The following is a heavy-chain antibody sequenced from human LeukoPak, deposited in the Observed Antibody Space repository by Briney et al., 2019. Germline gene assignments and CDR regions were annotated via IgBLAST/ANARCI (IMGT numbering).Heavy chain of an antibody. CDR1: GGSISSYY. J-gene: IGHJ4*02. D-gene: IGHD1-1*01. V-gene: IGHV4-59*01. CDR2: IYYSGST. CDR3: AREVGTGYFDY. Sequence: PSETLSLTCTASGGSISSYYWSWIRQPPGKGLEWIGYIYYSGSTNYNPSLKSRVAISVDTSKNQFSLKLSSVTAADTAVYYCAREVGTGYFDYWGQGTLVTVSS.